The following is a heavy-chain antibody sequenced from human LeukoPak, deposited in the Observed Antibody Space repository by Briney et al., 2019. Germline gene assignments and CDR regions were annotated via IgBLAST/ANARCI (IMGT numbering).Heavy chain of an antibody. CDR1: GDRVSSNSAS. CDR2: TYYSTKWFS. Sequence: SQTLSLTCAISGDRVSSNSASWNWIRHSPSRGLEWLGRTYYSTKWFSRYAVSVKSRITINADTSKNQFSLQLNTVTPDDTAVYYCARGPGYFQHWGQGTLVTVSS. CDR3: ARGPGYFQH. J-gene: IGHJ1*01. V-gene: IGHV6-1*01.